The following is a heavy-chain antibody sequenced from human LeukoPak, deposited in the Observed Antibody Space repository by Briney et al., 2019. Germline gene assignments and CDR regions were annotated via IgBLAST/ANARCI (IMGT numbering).Heavy chain of an antibody. CDR1: GFTFSSYA. J-gene: IGHJ6*03. CDR2: ISYDGSNK. Sequence: GGSLRLSCAASGFTFSSYAMHWVRQAPGKGLEWVAVISYDGSNKYYADSVKGRFTISRDNSKNTLYLQMNSLRAEDTAVYYCARDAFGVVDYYYYMDVWGKGTTVTVSS. V-gene: IGHV3-30-3*01. D-gene: IGHD2-15*01. CDR3: ARDAFGVVDYYYYMDV.